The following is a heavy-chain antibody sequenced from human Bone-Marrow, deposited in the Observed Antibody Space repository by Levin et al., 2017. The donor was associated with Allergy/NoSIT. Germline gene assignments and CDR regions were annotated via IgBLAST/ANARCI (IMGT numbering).Heavy chain of an antibody. Sequence: AASVKVSCAASGFTFSSYAMSWVRQAPGKGLEWVSAISGSGGSTYYADSVKGRFTISRDNSKNTLYLQMNSLRAEDTAVYYCAKAPWDSGYDLNFDYWGQGTLVTVSS. J-gene: IGHJ4*02. CDR3: AKAPWDSGYDLNFDY. CDR2: ISGSGGST. CDR1: GFTFSSYA. D-gene: IGHD5-12*01. V-gene: IGHV3-23*01.